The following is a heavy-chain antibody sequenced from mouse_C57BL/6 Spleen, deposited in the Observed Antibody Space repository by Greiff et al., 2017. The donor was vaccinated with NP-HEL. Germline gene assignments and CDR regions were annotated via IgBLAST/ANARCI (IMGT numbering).Heavy chain of an antibody. CDR2: INPNNGGT. V-gene: IGHV1-18*01. D-gene: IGHD1-1*01. J-gene: IGHJ4*01. Sequence: VQLQQSGPELVKPGASVKIPCKASGYTFTDYNMDWVKQSHGKSLEWIGDINPNNGGTIYNQKFKGKATLTVDKSSSTAYMELRSLTSEDTAVYYCARLDYYGSLYAMDYWGQGTSVTVSS. CDR1: GYTFTDYN. CDR3: ARLDYYGSLYAMDY.